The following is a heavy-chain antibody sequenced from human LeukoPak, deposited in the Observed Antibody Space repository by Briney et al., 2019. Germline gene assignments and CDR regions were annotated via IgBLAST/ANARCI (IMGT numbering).Heavy chain of an antibody. J-gene: IGHJ4*02. CDR1: GYSFTSYW. V-gene: IGHV5-51*01. CDR3: ARQIPGSFGGFDY. Sequence: GESLKISCKGSGYSFTSYWIGWVRPMPGEGLEWMGILYPGDSDHRYSPSFQGQVTISADKSISPAYLQWSSLKAWDTAMYYCARQIPGSFGGFDYWGQGTLVTVSS. D-gene: IGHD2-15*01. CDR2: LYPGDSDH.